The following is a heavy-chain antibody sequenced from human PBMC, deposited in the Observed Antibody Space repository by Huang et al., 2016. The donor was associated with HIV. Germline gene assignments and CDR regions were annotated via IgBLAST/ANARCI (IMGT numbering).Heavy chain of an antibody. CDR3: ARQEHYDILTGYYSPAY. J-gene: IGHJ4*02. V-gene: IGHV5-51*01. CDR1: GYSFTSYW. Sequence: EVQLVQSGAEVKKPGESLKISCKGSGYSFTSYWIGWVRQMPGKGLEWMGIIYPGDSDTRYSPSFQGQVTIAADKSISTAYLQWSSLKASDTAMYYCARQEHYDILTGYYSPAYWGQGTLVTVSS. D-gene: IGHD3-9*01. CDR2: IYPGDSDT.